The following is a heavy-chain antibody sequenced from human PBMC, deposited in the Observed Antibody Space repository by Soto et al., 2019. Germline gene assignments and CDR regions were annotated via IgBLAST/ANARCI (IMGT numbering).Heavy chain of an antibody. CDR2: INAGNGNT. D-gene: IGHD2-2*01. V-gene: IGHV1-3*01. CDR3: ARSCSSTSCYPFYGMDV. Sequence: ASVKVSCKASGYTFTSYAMHWVRQAPGQRLEWMGWINAGNGNTKYSQKFQGRVTITRDTSASTAYMELSSLRSEDTAVYYCARSCSSTSCYPFYGMDVWGQGTTVTVS. J-gene: IGHJ6*02. CDR1: GYTFTSYA.